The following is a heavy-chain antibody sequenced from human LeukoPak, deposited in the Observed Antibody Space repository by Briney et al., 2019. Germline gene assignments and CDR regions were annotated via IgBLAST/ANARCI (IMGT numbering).Heavy chain of an antibody. CDR3: ARGVAGPELLWFGESTDKQYYYYMDV. D-gene: IGHD3-10*01. V-gene: IGHV1-2*02. J-gene: IGHJ6*03. Sequence: ASVKVSCKASGYTFTGYYMHWVRQAPGQGLEWMGWINPNSGGTNYAQKFQGRVTMTRDTSISTAYMELSRLRSDDTAVYYCARGVAGPELLWFGESTDKQYYYYMDVWGKGTTVTVSS. CDR2: INPNSGGT. CDR1: GYTFTGYY.